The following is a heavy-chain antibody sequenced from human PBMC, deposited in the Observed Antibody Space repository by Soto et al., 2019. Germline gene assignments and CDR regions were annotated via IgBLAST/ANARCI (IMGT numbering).Heavy chain of an antibody. CDR2: IYYSGST. CDR1: GGSISSSSYY. Sequence: QLQLQESGPGLVKPSETLSLTCTVSGGSISSSSYYWGWIRQPPGKGLEWIGSIYYSGSTYYNPSLKSRVTISVDTSKNQFSLKLSSVTAADTAVYYCARQGRTWYYYGSGSPNWFDPWGQGTLVTVSS. CDR3: ARQGRTWYYYGSGSPNWFDP. V-gene: IGHV4-39*01. D-gene: IGHD3-10*01. J-gene: IGHJ5*02.